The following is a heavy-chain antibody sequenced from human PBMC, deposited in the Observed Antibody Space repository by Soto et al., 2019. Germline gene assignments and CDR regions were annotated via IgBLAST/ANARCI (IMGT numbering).Heavy chain of an antibody. CDR3: ARGGDYTPGFDC. CDR1: GGSLSSGDW. J-gene: IGHJ4*02. D-gene: IGHD3-3*01. V-gene: IGHV4-4*02. CDR2: ISLGGTT. Sequence: QLQLQESGPGLVEPSGTLSLACGVSGGSLSSGDWWSWVRQPPGKGLEWIGEISLGGTTSYNPSLKSRVSMSLDTSKNHFSLQVSSVIAADTAVYYCARGGDYTPGFDCWGQGNLVTVSS.